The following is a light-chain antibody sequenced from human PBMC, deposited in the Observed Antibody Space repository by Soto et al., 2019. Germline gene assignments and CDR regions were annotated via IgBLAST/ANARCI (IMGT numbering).Light chain of an antibody. CDR1: QGIRTE. J-gene: IGKJ4*01. CDR2: SAS. CDR3: LQDYNYPRT. V-gene: IGKV1-6*01. Sequence: AIQMTQSPSSLSASVGDRVTITCRASQGIRTELSWYQQKPGKAPNLLIYSASTVQTGVPSRFSGSGSGTDFTLTISSLQPEDVATYYCLQDYNYPRTLGGGTKVDIK.